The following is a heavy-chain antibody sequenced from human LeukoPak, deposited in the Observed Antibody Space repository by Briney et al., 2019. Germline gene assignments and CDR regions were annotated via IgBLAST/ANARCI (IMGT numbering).Heavy chain of an antibody. Sequence: GASVKVSCKGSGYTFTGYYMHWVRQAPGQGLEWMGIINPSGGTTSYAQKFQGRVTMTRDMSTSTVYMDLSSLRSEDTAVYYCARVAPVGGYNYDYWGQGTLVTVSS. CDR3: ARVAPVGGYNYDY. CDR2: INPSGGTT. V-gene: IGHV1-46*01. CDR1: GYTFTGYY. J-gene: IGHJ4*02. D-gene: IGHD5-24*01.